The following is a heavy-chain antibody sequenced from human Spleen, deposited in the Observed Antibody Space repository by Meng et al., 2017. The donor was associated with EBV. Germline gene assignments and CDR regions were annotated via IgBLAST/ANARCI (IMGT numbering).Heavy chain of an antibody. CDR1: GDAITSVGYS. V-gene: IGHV4-30-2*01. D-gene: IGHD1-14*01. J-gene: IGHJ5*02. Sequence: QRHKSASGLVRPSQALSLNCTVSGDAITSVGYSWPWIRQTPVKGLEWIGTIYHSGTTYYNPSLKSRVTLSVDTSANQFSLKLTSLSAADTAVYYCARDQPGWFDPWGQGTLVTVSS. CDR2: IYHSGTT. CDR3: ARDQPGWFDP.